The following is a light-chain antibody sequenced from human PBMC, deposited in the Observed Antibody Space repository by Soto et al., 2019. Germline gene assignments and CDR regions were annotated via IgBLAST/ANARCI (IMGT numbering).Light chain of an antibody. CDR3: QQYNSYPLT. CDR1: QSISSL. J-gene: IGKJ5*01. V-gene: IGKV1-5*03. Sequence: DIQMTQSPSTLSASVGDRVTITCRASQSISSLLAWYQQKPGRAPTLLIYKASTLESGVPSRFSGSGSGTEFSRPISSLQPDDAATYYCQQYNSYPLTFGQGTRLEIK. CDR2: KAS.